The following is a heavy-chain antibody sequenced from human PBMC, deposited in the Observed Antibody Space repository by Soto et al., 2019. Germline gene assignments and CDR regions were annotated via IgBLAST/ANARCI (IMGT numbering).Heavy chain of an antibody. Sequence: GESLKISCKGSGYSFTTYWIAWVRQMPGKGLEWMGIIYPGDSDARYSPSFEGQVTISADRSISTAYLRWSSLKASDTAMYYCARPRSGSYRLDYCGMDVWGQGTTVTVSS. CDR1: GYSFTTYW. CDR3: ARPRSGSYRLDYCGMDV. D-gene: IGHD3-10*01. J-gene: IGHJ6*02. CDR2: IYPGDSDA. V-gene: IGHV5-51*01.